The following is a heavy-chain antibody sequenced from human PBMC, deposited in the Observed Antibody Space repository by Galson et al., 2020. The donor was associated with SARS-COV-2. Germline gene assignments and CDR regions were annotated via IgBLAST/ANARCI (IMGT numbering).Heavy chain of an antibody. CDR2: ISSSSSYI. CDR3: ARELRITMVRGREDAFDI. D-gene: IGHD3-10*01. Sequence: GGSLRLSCAASGFTFSSYSMNWVRQAPGKGLEWVSSISSSSSYIYYADSVKGRFTISRDNAKNSLYLQMNSLRAEDTAVYYCARELRITMVRGREDAFDIWGQGTMVTVSS. J-gene: IGHJ3*02. CDR1: GFTFSSYS. V-gene: IGHV3-21*01.